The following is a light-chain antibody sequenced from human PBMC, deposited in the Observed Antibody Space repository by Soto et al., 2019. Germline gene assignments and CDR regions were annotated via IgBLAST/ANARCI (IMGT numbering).Light chain of an antibody. CDR3: ASWDDSLSAVL. CDR1: SSNIGSNV. CDR2: SNN. J-gene: IGLJ2*01. Sequence: QSVLTQPPSASGTPGQRVTISCSGSSSNIGSNVVNWYQQLPGTAPKLLIYSNNQRPSGVPDRFSGSKSGTSASLAISGLQSEDETDYYCASWDDSLSAVLFGGGTKRTVL. V-gene: IGLV1-44*01.